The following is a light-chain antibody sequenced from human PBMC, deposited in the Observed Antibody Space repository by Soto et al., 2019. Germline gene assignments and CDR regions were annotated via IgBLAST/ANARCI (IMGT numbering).Light chain of an antibody. CDR1: QSVLSSSNNKNY. CDR2: WAS. CDR3: QQYYSAPLT. V-gene: IGKV4-1*01. J-gene: IGKJ4*01. Sequence: DIVMTQSPDSLAVSLGERATINCKSSQSVLSSSNNKNYLTWYQQKPGQPPKLLIYWASTRESGVPDRFSGSGSGIDFTLTISSLQAEDVAVYYCQQYYSAPLTFGGGTKVELK.